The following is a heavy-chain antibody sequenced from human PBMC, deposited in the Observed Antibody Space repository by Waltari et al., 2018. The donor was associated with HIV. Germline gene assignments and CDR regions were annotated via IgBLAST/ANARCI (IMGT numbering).Heavy chain of an antibody. CDR1: GFTLGCYG. J-gene: IGHJ3*02. D-gene: IGHD3-16*01. CDR2: IWSDGYNK. Sequence: QVYLMESGGGVVQPGGSLKRAGAAPGFTLGCYGMHWVRQAPGKGLEWVAVIWSDGYNKFYADSVRGRFTFSRDNSKYTLSLQMNSLRAEDTALYYCVKERGPFNGFDIWGQGTMVTVSS. CDR3: VKERGPFNGFDI. V-gene: IGHV3-33*06.